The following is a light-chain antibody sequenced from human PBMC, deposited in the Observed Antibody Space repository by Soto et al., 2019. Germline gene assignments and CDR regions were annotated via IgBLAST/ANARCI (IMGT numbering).Light chain of an antibody. CDR3: QHYHNWPPWT. CDR1: QSVSSN. Sequence: EIVMTQSPATLSVSPGERATLSCRASQSVSSNLAWYQQKPGQAPRLLIYRASTRAPGIPARFSGSGSGTDFTLTITSLQSEDFAVYYCQHYHNWPPWTVGQGTKVEIK. J-gene: IGKJ1*01. V-gene: IGKV3-15*01. CDR2: RAS.